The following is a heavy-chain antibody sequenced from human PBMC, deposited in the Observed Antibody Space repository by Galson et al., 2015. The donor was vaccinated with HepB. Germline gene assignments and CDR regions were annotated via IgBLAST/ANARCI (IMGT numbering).Heavy chain of an antibody. D-gene: IGHD1/OR15-1a*01. CDR2: INPNSGGT. CDR3: ARWSTIRLLDDNFDY. Sequence: SVKVSCKASGYTFTGYYMHWVRQAPGQGLEWMGGINPNSGGTNYAQKFQGRVTMTRDTSISTAYMELSRLRSDDTAVYYCARWSTIRLLDDNFDYRGQGTLVTVSS. V-gene: IGHV1-2*02. CDR1: GYTFTGYY. J-gene: IGHJ4*02.